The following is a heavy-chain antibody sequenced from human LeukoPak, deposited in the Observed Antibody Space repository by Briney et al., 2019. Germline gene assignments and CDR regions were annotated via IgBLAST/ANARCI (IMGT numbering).Heavy chain of an antibody. D-gene: IGHD2-8*02. CDR1: GGSISSYY. V-gene: IGHV4-59*08. J-gene: IGHJ4*02. Sequence: SETLSLTCTVSGGSISSYYWSWIRQPPGKGLEWIAYISDIGNINYNPSLKSRVTISLDTSKNQFSLKLSSVTAADTAVYYCAGHHPRNTVDFWGQGTLVTVSS. CDR3: AGHHPRNTVDF. CDR2: ISDIGNI.